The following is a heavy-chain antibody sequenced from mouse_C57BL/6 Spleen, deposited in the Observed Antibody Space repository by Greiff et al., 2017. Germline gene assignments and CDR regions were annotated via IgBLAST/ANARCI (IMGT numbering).Heavy chain of an antibody. Sequence: VKLQQPGAELVRPGSSVKLSCKASGYTFTSYWMHWVKQRPIQGLEWIGNIDPSDSETHYNQKFKDKATLTVDKSSSTAYMQLSSLTSEDSAVYYCAREGDSRAWFAYWGQGTLVTVSA. J-gene: IGHJ3*01. CDR3: AREGDSRAWFAY. CDR2: IDPSDSET. V-gene: IGHV1-52*01. CDR1: GYTFTSYW.